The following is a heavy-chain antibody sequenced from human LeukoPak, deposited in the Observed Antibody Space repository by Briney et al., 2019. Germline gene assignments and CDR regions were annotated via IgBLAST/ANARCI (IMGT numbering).Heavy chain of an antibody. Sequence: SETLSLTCTVSGGSISGYYWSWIRQPPGKGLEWIGYIYYSGSTNYNPSLKSRVTISVDTSKNQFSLKLSSVTAADTAVYYCARGTPYSSSWSSRYYFDYWGQGTLVTVSS. D-gene: IGHD6-13*01. CDR1: GGSISGYY. J-gene: IGHJ4*02. CDR3: ARGTPYSSSWSSRYYFDY. V-gene: IGHV4-59*01. CDR2: IYYSGST.